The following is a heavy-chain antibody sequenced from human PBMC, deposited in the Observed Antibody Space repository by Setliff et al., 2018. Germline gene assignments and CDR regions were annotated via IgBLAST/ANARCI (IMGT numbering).Heavy chain of an antibody. CDR2: ISAYNGKT. J-gene: IGHJ3*02. CDR1: GYTLSNSI. D-gene: IGHD5-12*01. V-gene: IGHV1-18*01. CDR3: ARSFNSGFYHQRDAYDI. Sequence: ASVKVSCKASGYTLSNSILSWVRQAPGQGLEWVGWISAYNGKTYFAQKFQDRITITTDTSTSISYMQLRSLRSDDTAVYYCARSFNSGFYHQRDAYDIWGQGTLVTVSS.